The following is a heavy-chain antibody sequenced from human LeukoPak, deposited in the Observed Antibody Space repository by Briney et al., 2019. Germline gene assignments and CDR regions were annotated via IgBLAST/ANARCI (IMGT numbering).Heavy chain of an antibody. V-gene: IGHV3-48*01. CDR1: GFTFSSYS. CDR2: ISSSSSSI. D-gene: IGHD3-22*01. Sequence: PGGSLRLSCAASGFTFSSYSMNWVRQAPGKGLEWVSYISSSSSSIYYVDSVKGRFTISRDNAKNSLYLQMNSLRAEDTAVYYCARDGWDYYDSSGYYYWGQGTLVTVSS. J-gene: IGHJ4*02. CDR3: ARDGWDYYDSSGYYY.